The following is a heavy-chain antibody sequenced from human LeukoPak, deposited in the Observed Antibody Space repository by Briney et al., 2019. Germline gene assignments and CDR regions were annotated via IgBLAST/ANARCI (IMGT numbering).Heavy chain of an antibody. D-gene: IGHD5-18*01. CDR1: GFTFSSYS. Sequence: GGSLRLSCAASGFTFSSYSMNWVRQAPGKGLEWVSSISSSGSYIYYADSVKGRFTISRDNAKNSLYLQMNSLRAEDSAVYYCARGSGVQVWSSLDHWGQGTLVTVSS. CDR2: ISSSGSYI. V-gene: IGHV3-21*01. CDR3: ARGSGVQVWSSLDH. J-gene: IGHJ4*02.